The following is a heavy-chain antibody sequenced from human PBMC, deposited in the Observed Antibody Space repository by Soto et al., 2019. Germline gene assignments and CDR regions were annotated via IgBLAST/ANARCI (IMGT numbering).Heavy chain of an antibody. Sequence: GASVKVSCKASGYTFTSYYMHWVRQAPGQGLEWMGIINPSGGSTSYAQKFQGRVTMTRDTSTSTVYMELSSLRSEDTAVYYCARDMVRGVIITEPNYGMDVWGQGTTVTVSS. D-gene: IGHD3-10*01. CDR3: ARDMVRGVIITEPNYGMDV. CDR2: INPSGGST. J-gene: IGHJ6*02. CDR1: GYTFTSYY. V-gene: IGHV1-46*01.